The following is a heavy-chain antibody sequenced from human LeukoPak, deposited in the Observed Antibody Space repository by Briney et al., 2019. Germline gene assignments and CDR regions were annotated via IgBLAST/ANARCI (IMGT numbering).Heavy chain of an antibody. D-gene: IGHD2-8*02. CDR2: ITTSGSTI. CDR1: GFTFSDYY. V-gene: IGHV3-11*01. Sequence: GGSLRLSCAASGFTFSDYYMSWIRQAPGKGLEWISYITTSGSTIYYADSVKGRFTISRDNAKNPLYLQMNSLRVEDTAVYYCARGSPSPPRILTPCIGQYRPGGWGQGTLVTVSS. J-gene: IGHJ4*02. CDR3: ARGSPSPPRILTPCIGQYRPGG.